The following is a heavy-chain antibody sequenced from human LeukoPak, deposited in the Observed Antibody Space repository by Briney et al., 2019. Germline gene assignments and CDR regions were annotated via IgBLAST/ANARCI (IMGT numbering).Heavy chain of an antibody. J-gene: IGHJ4*02. D-gene: IGHD6-19*01. CDR3: ATIAVAGHFDY. V-gene: IGHV4-61*02. CDR2: IFTSGST. CDR1: GGSISSGRYY. Sequence: PSQTLSLTCNVSGGSISSGRYYWSWIRLPAGKGLEWIGRIFTSGSTNYNPFLKSRVTISLDTSKNQFSLKLSSVTAADTAVYYCATIAVAGHFDYWGQGTLVTVSS.